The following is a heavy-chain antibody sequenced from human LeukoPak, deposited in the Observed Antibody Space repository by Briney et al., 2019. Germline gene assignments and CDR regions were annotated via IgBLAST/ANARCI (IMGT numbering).Heavy chain of an antibody. CDR2: ISSSSSYI. Sequence: PGGSLRLSCAASGFTFSSYSMNWVRQAPGKGLEWVSSISSSSSYIYYADSVKGRFTISRDNAKNSLYLQMNSLRAEDTAVYYCARESSIEAFDIWGQGTMVIVSS. J-gene: IGHJ3*02. CDR1: GFTFSSYS. V-gene: IGHV3-21*01. CDR3: ARESSIEAFDI. D-gene: IGHD6-13*01.